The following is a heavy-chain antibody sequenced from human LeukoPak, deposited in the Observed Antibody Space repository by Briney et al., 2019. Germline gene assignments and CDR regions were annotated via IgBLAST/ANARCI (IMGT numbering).Heavy chain of an antibody. V-gene: IGHV3-30*02. CDR2: IRYDGSNK. D-gene: IGHD4-17*01. Sequence: QSGGSLRLSCAASGFTFSSYGMHWVRQAPGKGLEWVAFIRYDGSNKYYADSVKGRFTISRDNSKNTLYLQMNSLRAEDTAVYYCAKDQYGDYWYFDLWGRGTLVTVSS. J-gene: IGHJ2*01. CDR3: AKDQYGDYWYFDL. CDR1: GFTFSSYG.